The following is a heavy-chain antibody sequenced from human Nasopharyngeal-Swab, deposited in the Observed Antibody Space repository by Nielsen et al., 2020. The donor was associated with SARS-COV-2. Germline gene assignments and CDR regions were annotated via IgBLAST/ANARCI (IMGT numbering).Heavy chain of an antibody. CDR1: GVSFSGHH. CDR2: ITRSGNT. CDR3: ARVNNGGGIVPASYSFFMDV. J-gene: IGHJ6*03. V-gene: IGHV4-34*01. D-gene: IGHD2-2*01. Sequence: SETPSPTRSLNGVSFSGHHWGWIRQSPGKRLEWIGDITRSGNTNYNPALKSRVIMSVATSKDEFSLKLTSVTAADTAIYFCARVNNGGGIVPASYSFFMDVWGKGTSVAVSS.